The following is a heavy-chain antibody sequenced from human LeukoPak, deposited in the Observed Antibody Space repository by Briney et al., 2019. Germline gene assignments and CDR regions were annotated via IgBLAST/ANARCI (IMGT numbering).Heavy chain of an antibody. V-gene: IGHV3-15*01. J-gene: IGHJ4*02. CDR2: IKNNGDGGTT. D-gene: IGHD3-10*01. CDR3: TPHGFPDLDY. CDR1: GFTFSNAW. Sequence: GGSLRLSCAASGFTFSNAWMSWVRQAPGKGLEWVGRIKNNGDGGTTDYAAPVKGRFTISRDDSKNTLYLQMNSLKTEDTAVYYCTPHGFPDLDYWGQGALVTVSS.